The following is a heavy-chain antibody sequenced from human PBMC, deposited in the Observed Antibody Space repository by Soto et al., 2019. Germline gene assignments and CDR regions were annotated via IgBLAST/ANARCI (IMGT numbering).Heavy chain of an antibody. Sequence: GGSLRLSCAASGFTFSSYDMHWVRQATGKGLEWVSAIGTAGDTYYPGSVKGRFTISRENAKNSLYLQMNSLRAGDMAVYYCARDRTQITGTTGDDYYGMDVWGQGTTVTVSS. J-gene: IGHJ6*02. D-gene: IGHD1-7*01. V-gene: IGHV3-13*01. CDR1: GFTFSSYD. CDR3: ARDRTQITGTTGDDYYGMDV. CDR2: IGTAGDT.